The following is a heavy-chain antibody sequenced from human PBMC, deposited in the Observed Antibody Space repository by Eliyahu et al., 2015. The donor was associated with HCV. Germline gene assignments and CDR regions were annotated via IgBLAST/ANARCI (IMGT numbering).Heavy chain of an antibody. CDR1: GGTFSSYA. J-gene: IGHJ4*02. CDR3: ARGQGGYYDSSGYYPFDY. V-gene: IGHV1-69*06. Sequence: QVQLVQSGAEVKKPGSSVKVSCKASGGTFSSYAISWVRQAPGQGLEWMGGIIPIFGTANYAQKFQGRVTITADKSTSTAYMELSSLRSEDTAVYYCARGQGGYYDSSGYYPFDYWGQGTLVTVSS. CDR2: IIPIFGTA. D-gene: IGHD3-22*01.